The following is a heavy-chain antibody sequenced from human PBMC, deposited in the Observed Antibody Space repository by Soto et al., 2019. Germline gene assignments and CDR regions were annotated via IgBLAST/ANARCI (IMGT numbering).Heavy chain of an antibody. CDR1: GGSISSGDYY. CDR3: ASARWSVQNRAFDY. Sequence: SETLSLTCTVSGGSISSGDYYWSWIRQHPGKGLEWIGYIYYSGNTYYSPSLKSRVTLSVDTSKNQFSLKLSSVTAADTAVYYCASARWSVQNRAFDYWGQGTLVTVSS. CDR2: IYYSGNT. J-gene: IGHJ4*02. V-gene: IGHV4-31*03. D-gene: IGHD1-1*01.